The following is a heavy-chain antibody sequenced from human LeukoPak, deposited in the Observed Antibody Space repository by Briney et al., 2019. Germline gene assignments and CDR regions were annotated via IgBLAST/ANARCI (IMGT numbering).Heavy chain of an antibody. V-gene: IGHV4-38-2*02. CDR2: MYHSGST. CDR3: ARVQGWAAMGPFDY. D-gene: IGHD5-18*01. J-gene: IGHJ4*02. Sequence: PSETLSLTCTVSGYSISSGYYWGWIRQPPGKGLEGIGSMYHSGSTYDNPSLQSRVTISVDTSKNQFSLKLSSVTAADTAVYYCARVQGWAAMGPFDYWGQGTLVTVSS. CDR1: GYSISSGYY.